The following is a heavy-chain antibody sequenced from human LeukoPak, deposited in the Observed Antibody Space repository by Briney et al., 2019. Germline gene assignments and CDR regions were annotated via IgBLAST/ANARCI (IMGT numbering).Heavy chain of an antibody. CDR1: GFTFSSYW. J-gene: IGHJ4*02. V-gene: IGHV3-74*01. Sequence: PGRTLRLSCAASGFTFSSYWMHCVRHAPGKGLVWVSRINSDGSSTSYADSVKGRFTISRDNAKNTLYLQMNSLRAEDTAVYYCAREVNYDILTGSNWGQGTLVTVSS. CDR3: AREVNYDILTGSN. D-gene: IGHD3-9*01. CDR2: INSDGSST.